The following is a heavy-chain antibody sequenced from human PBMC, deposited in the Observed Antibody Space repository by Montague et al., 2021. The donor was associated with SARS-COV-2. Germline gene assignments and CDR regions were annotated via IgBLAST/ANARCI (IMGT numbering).Heavy chain of an antibody. D-gene: IGHD6-13*01. J-gene: IGHJ6*04. CDR1: GDSISTSTW. V-gene: IGHV4-4*02. Sequence: SETLSLTCRVSGDSISTSTWWTWVRQTPGKGLEWIGEIFHSGTINYNPSPKSRVSISVNKSNNQFSLRLSSLIAADTAVYYCATLSRRTAAGTRDYFGLDVWGKGTTVVVSS. CDR2: IFHSGTI. CDR3: ATLSRRTAAGTRDYFGLDV.